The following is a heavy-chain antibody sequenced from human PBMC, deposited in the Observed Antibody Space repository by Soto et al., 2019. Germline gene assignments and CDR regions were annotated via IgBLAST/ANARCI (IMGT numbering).Heavy chain of an antibody. D-gene: IGHD2-2*01. Sequence: SETLSLTCAVYGGSFSGYYWSWIRQPPGKGLEWIGEINHSGSTNYNPSLKSRVTISVDTSKNQFSLKLSSVTAADTAVYYCARGIRCSSTSCYDGEHYYYYYMDVWGKGTTVTVSS. CDR1: GGSFSGYY. V-gene: IGHV4-34*01. J-gene: IGHJ6*03. CDR2: INHSGST. CDR3: ARGIRCSSTSCYDGEHYYYYYMDV.